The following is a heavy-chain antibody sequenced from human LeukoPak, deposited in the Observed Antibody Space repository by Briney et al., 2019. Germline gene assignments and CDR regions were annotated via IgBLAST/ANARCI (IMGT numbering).Heavy chain of an antibody. Sequence: GRSLRLSCAASGFTFSSYAMHWVRQAPGKGLEWVAVISYDGSNKYYADSVKGRFTISRDNSKNTLYLQMNSLRAEDTAVYYCATDLVGATLGWFDPWGQGTLVTVSS. CDR2: ISYDGSNK. CDR1: GFTFSSYA. V-gene: IGHV3-30-3*01. J-gene: IGHJ5*02. CDR3: ATDLVGATLGWFDP. D-gene: IGHD1-26*01.